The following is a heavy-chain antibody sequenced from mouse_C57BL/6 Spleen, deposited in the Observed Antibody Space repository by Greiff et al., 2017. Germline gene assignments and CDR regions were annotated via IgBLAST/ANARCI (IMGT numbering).Heavy chain of an antibody. CDR2: INPSTGGT. J-gene: IGHJ2*01. V-gene: IGHV1-55*01. CDR3: ARSRAYYSNLYYFDY. CDR1: GYTFTSYW. D-gene: IGHD2-5*01. Sequence: QVQLQQPGAELVKPGASVKMSCKASGYTFTSYWITWVKQRPGQGLEWIGEINPSTGGTTYNQKFKAKATLTVDKSSSTAYMQLKSLTSEDSAVYYCARSRAYYSNLYYFDYWGQGTTLTVSS.